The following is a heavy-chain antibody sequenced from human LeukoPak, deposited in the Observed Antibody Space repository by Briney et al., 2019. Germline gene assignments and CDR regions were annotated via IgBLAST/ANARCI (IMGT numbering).Heavy chain of an antibody. D-gene: IGHD3-22*01. CDR2: IYTSGST. J-gene: IGHJ2*01. CDR3: AREFLSYSDSSGYYYGWYFDL. Sequence: SETLSLTCTVSGGSLSSYYWSWIRQPAGKGLEWIGRIYTSGSTNYNPSLKSRVTMSVDTSKNQFSLKLNSVTAADTAVYYCAREFLSYSDSSGYYYGWYFDLWGRGTLVTVSS. CDR1: GGSLSSYY. V-gene: IGHV4-4*07.